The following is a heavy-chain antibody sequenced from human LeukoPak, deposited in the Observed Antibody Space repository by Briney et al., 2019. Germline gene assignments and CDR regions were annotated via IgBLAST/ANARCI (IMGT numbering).Heavy chain of an antibody. V-gene: IGHV1-18*01. CDR3: ARADGGYYYYYMDV. CDR1: GYTFNGYG. CDR2: LSPYKDTP. J-gene: IGHJ6*03. D-gene: IGHD3-10*01. Sequence: ASVKVSCKASGYTFNGYGINWVRQAPGQGLEWLGWLSPYKDTPYYTQQVQGRVTLTIDTSTSTAHMELRSLRSDDTAVYYCARADGGYYYYYMDVWGKGTTVTVSS.